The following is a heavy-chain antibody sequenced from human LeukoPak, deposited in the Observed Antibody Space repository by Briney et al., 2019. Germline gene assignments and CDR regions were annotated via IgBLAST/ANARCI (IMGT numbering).Heavy chain of an antibody. D-gene: IGHD2-8*02. CDR2: MYNSGTT. CDR1: GGSISSYY. CDR3: VRGGTVIVDSLAP. J-gene: IGHJ5*02. Sequence: SETLSLTCTVSGGSISSYYWSWIRQPPGKGLEWIAYMYNSGTTNYNPSLKSRVTISVDTSKNHFSLRLSSVTAADTAVYYCVRGGTVIVDSLAPWGQGLLVTVSS. V-gene: IGHV4-59*12.